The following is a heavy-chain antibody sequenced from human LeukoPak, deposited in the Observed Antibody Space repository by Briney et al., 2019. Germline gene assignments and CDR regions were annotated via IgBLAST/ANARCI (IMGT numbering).Heavy chain of an antibody. D-gene: IGHD2-2*01. V-gene: IGHV1-46*01. J-gene: IGHJ4*02. CDR2: IYPRDGST. Sequence: ASVKVSCKASGYTFTSNYIHWVRQAPGQGLEWMGMIYPRDGSTSYAQKFQGRVTVTRDTSTSTVHMELSGLRSEDSAVYYCASYPLNDCSSTNCPPGGWGQGTLVTVSS. CDR3: ASYPLNDCSSTNCPPGG. CDR1: GYTFTSNY.